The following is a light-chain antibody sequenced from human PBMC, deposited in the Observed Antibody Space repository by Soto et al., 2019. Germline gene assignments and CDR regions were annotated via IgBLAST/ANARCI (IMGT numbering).Light chain of an antibody. CDR2: GAS. CDR3: QQYNSLPLT. V-gene: IGKV3-15*01. CDR1: QSVSSN. Sequence: EIVMTQSPATLSVSPGERATLSCGASQSVSSNLAWYQLKPGQAPRLLIYGASTRATGIPARFGGSGSGTEFTLTISGRQSEDFALYYWQQYNSLPLTFGGGTKVEFK. J-gene: IGKJ4*01.